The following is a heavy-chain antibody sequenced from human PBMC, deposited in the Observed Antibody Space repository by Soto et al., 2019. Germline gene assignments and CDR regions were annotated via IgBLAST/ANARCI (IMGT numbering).Heavy chain of an antibody. V-gene: IGHV4-4*07. J-gene: IGHJ4*02. D-gene: IGHD3-10*01. CDR2: VYSSGTT. CDR1: GGSINSYW. Sequence: QVQLQESGPVLVKPSETLSLTCSVSGGSINSYWWSWIRQPAGKGLEWIGRVYSSGTTDYNPSLNSRATLSVETSKNQFSLKLSSVTAADTAVYYCARDIGSYAYGEGYWGQGIQVTVSS. CDR3: ARDIGSYAYGEGY.